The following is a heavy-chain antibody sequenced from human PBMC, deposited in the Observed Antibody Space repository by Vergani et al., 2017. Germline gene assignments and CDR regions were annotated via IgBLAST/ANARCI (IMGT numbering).Heavy chain of an antibody. V-gene: IGHV1-2*02. D-gene: IGHD4/OR15-4a*01. CDR3: ARSTDYPDDYVSSDYFRRTLDV. J-gene: IGHJ6*03. CDR2: INPIVDIA. CDR1: GYTFTGYY. Sequence: QVQLVQSGAEVKKPGASVKVSCKASGYTFTGYYMHWVRQAPGQGLEWMGWINPIVDIANYAQKFQGRVTMTRNTSINTAYMELSRLSFEDAAVYYCARSTDYPDDYVSSDYFRRTLDVWGKGTTVTVS.